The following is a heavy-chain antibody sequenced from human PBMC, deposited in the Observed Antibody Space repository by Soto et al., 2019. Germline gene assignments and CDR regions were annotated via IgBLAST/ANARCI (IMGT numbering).Heavy chain of an antibody. V-gene: IGHV3-33*01. D-gene: IGHD3-22*01. J-gene: IGHJ4*02. Sequence: PGGSLSLSCAASGFTFSSYGMHWVRQAPGKGLEWVAVIWYDGSNKYYADSVKGRFTISRDNSKNTLYLQMNSLRAEDTAVYYCARGLAYYDSSGYYYAFDYWGQGTLVTVSS. CDR3: ARGLAYYDSSGYYYAFDY. CDR1: GFTFSSYG. CDR2: IWYDGSNK.